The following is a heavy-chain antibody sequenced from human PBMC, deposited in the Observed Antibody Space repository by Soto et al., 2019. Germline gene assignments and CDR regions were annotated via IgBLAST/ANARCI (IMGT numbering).Heavy chain of an antibody. CDR1: GGSFSGYY. CDR3: ARGLRWFYPPGVAANWFDP. V-gene: IGHV4-34*01. J-gene: IGHJ5*02. Sequence: SETLSLTCAVYGGSFSGYYWSWIRQPPGKGLEWIGEINHSGSTNYNPSLKSRVTISVDTSKNQFSLKLSSVTAADTAVYYCARGLRWFYPPGVAANWFDPWGQGTLGTVSS. D-gene: IGHD2-21*01. CDR2: INHSGST.